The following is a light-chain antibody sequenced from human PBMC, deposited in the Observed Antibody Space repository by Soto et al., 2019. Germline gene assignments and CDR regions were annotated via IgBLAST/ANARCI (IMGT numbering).Light chain of an antibody. V-gene: IGLV1-40*01. CDR1: SSNIGAGYD. J-gene: IGLJ3*02. CDR3: QSYDSSLSGLLV. CDR2: GNS. Sequence: QSALTQPPSVSGAPGQRVTISCTGSSSNIGAGYDVHWYQQLPGTAPKLLIYGNSNRPSGVPDRFSGSKSGTSASLAITGLQAEDEADYYCQSYDSSLSGLLVFGGGTQLTVL.